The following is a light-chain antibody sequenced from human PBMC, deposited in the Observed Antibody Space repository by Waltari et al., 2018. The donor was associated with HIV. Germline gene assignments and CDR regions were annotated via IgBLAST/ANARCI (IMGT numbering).Light chain of an antibody. V-gene: IGLV2-8*01. CDR1: RSDVDGYNS. Sequence: QSALPQPPSASGSPGQSVTISCTGTRSDVDGYNSVSWYQQLPGKAPKLLIFEVNKRPSGVPDRFSGSQSGNTASLTVSGLQPEDEADYYCSSHAGSNLFVVFGGGTKLTVL. CDR2: EVN. J-gene: IGLJ2*01. CDR3: SSHAGSNLFVV.